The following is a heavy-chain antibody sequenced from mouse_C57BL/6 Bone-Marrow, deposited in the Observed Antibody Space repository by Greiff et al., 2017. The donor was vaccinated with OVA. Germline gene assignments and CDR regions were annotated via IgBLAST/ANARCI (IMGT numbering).Heavy chain of an antibody. D-gene: IGHD1-1*01. CDR1: GFTFSDYY. CDR3: ARGGGSSYDLDY. CDR2: INYDGSST. V-gene: IGHV5-16*01. Sequence: EVKLMESEGGLVQPGSSMKLSCTASGFTFSDYYMAWVRQVPEKGLEWVANINYDGSSTYYLDSLKSRFIISRDNAKNILYLQMSSLKSEDTATYYGARGGGSSYDLDYWGQGTTLTVSS. J-gene: IGHJ2*01.